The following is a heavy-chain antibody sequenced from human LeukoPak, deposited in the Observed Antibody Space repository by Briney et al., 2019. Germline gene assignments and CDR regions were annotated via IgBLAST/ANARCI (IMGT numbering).Heavy chain of an antibody. V-gene: IGHV3-21*01. Sequence: GRSLRLSCAASGFTFSSYSMNWVRQAPGKGLEWVSSISSSSSYIYYADSVKGRFTISRDNAKNSLYLQMNSLRAEDTAVYYCARDGVYCSGGSCYSDENFDYWGQGTLVTVSS. CDR3: ARDGVYCSGGSCYSDENFDY. J-gene: IGHJ4*02. D-gene: IGHD2-15*01. CDR2: ISSSSSYI. CDR1: GFTFSSYS.